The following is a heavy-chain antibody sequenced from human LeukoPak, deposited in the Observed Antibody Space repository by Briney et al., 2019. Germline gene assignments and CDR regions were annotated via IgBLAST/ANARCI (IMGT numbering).Heavy chain of an antibody. CDR2: IYYSGST. V-gene: IGHV4-39*01. J-gene: IGHJ4*02. Sequence: MASETLSLTCTGSGGSISSSSYYWGWIRQPPGKGLEWIGSIYYSGSTHYNPSLKSRVTISVDTSKNQFSLKLSSVTAADTAVYYCARQEAYCGGDCFLPFDYWGQGTLVTVSS. CDR3: ARQEAYCGGDCFLPFDY. CDR1: GGSISSSSYY. D-gene: IGHD2-21*02.